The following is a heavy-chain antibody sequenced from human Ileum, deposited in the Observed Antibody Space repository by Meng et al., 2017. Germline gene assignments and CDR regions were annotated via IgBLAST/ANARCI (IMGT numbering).Heavy chain of an antibody. V-gene: IGHV4-4*02. CDR2: IYHTGGT. J-gene: IGHJ4*02. D-gene: IGHD2-15*01. Sequence: QVQLQESGPGLVKPSVTLPLTCAVSGGSISISNWWTWVRQPPGKGLEWIGEIYHTGGTNYNPSLKGRVTISVDKSKNQFSLEVTSVTAADTAVYYCARVRCASVSCYGDSYFDYWGQGILVTVSS. CDR3: ARVRCASVSCYGDSYFDY. CDR1: GGSISISNW.